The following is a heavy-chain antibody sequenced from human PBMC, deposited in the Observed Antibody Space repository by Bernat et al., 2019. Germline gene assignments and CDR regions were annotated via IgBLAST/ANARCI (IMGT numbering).Heavy chain of an antibody. CDR1: GFSLSTSGVG. CDR3: QHSDGGWAYNWFDP. CDR2: IYWDGDK. Sequence: QITLKESGPTLVKPTQTLTLTCTFSGFSLSTSGVGVGWIRQPPGKALGWLALIYWDGDKGNSPSLKSRITSTKASSKILVVLTTTTIEPVDTATCCCQHSDGGWAYNWFDPWGQGTLVTVS. V-gene: IGHV2-5*02. D-gene: IGHD6-19*01. J-gene: IGHJ5*02.